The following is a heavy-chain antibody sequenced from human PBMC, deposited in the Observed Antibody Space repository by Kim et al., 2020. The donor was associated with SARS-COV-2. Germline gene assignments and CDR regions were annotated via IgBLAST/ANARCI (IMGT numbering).Heavy chain of an antibody. CDR2: ISSSSSYI. CDR3: ARDSDLGRVIVIDAFGI. D-gene: IGHD3-16*02. J-gene: IGHJ3*02. Sequence: GGSLRLSCAASGFTFSSYSMNWVRQAPGKGLEWVSSISSSSSYIYYADSVKGRFTISRDNAKNSLYLQMNSLRAEDTAVYYCARDSDLGRVIVIDAFGICGQGALGTVSS. CDR1: GFTFSSYS. V-gene: IGHV3-21*01.